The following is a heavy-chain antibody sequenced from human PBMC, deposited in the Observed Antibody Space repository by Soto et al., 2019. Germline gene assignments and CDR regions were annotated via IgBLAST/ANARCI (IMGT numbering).Heavy chain of an antibody. CDR1: EFSFSNYA. J-gene: IGHJ6*02. CDR3: WYPYYYGMDV. CDR2: INSDGSST. Sequence: GGSLRLSCAASEFSFSNYAIHWVRQAPGKGLVWVSRINSDGSSTSYADSVKGRFTISRDNAKNTLYLQMNSLRAEDTAVYYCWYPYYYGMDVWGQGTTVTVSS. D-gene: IGHD6-13*01. V-gene: IGHV3-74*01.